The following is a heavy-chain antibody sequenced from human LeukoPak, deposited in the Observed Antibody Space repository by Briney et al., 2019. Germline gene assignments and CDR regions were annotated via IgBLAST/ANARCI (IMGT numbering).Heavy chain of an antibody. Sequence: GGSLRLSCAASGFTFNYYWMSWVRRAPGKGLEWVAGIKQDGSEKYYVDSVKGRFTISRDNAKNSLYLQMNSLRAEDTALYYCAREPNTPPYYFEYWGQGALVTVSS. CDR2: IKQDGSEK. V-gene: IGHV3-7*01. CDR3: AREPNTPPYYFEY. CDR1: GFTFNYYW. J-gene: IGHJ4*02.